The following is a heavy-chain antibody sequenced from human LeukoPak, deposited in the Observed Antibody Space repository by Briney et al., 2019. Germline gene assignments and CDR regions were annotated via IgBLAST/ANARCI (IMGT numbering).Heavy chain of an antibody. CDR2: TYYRSKWCN. CDR3: ARVGDYGDYHPFDY. Sequence: SQTLSLTCAISGDSVSSNSAAWNWIRQSPSRGLEWLLRTYYRSKWCNDYAVSVKSRITINPDTSKNQFSLQLNSVTPEDTAVYYCARVGDYGDYHPFDYWGQGTLVTVSS. V-gene: IGHV6-1*01. J-gene: IGHJ4*02. D-gene: IGHD4-17*01. CDR1: GDSVSSNSAA.